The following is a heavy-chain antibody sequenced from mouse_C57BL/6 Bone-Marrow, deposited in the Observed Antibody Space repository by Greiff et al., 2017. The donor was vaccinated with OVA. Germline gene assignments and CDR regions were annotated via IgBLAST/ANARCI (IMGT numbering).Heavy chain of an antibody. CDR3: ARRGSTTVGDY. J-gene: IGHJ2*01. CDR2: ISSGSSTI. Sequence: EVMLVESGGGLVKPGGSLKLSCAASGFTFSDYGMHWVRQAPEKGLEWVAYISSGSSTIYYADTVTGRFTISRDNANNTLFLQMTSLRSEDTAMYYSARRGSTTVGDYWGQGTTLTVSS. D-gene: IGHD1-1*01. V-gene: IGHV5-17*01. CDR1: GFTFSDYG.